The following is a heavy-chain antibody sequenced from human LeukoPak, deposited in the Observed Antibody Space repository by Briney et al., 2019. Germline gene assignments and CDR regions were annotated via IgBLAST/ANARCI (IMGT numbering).Heavy chain of an antibody. CDR2: IIPIFGTA. V-gene: IGHV1-69*05. J-gene: IGHJ6*03. CDR3: ARGATMVRGVTYYYMDV. CDR1: GGTFSSYA. D-gene: IGHD3-10*01. Sequence: SVKVSCKASGGTFSSYAISWVRQAPGQGLEWMGGIIPIFGTANYAQKFQGRVTITTDESTSTAYMELSSLRSEDTAVYYCARGATMVRGVTYYYMDVWGKGTTVTVSS.